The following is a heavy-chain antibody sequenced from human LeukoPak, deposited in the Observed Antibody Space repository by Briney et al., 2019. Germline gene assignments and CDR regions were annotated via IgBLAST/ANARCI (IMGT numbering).Heavy chain of an antibody. CDR1: GFRFSSYA. CDR3: AKDERNWNYNLASQTYD. CDR2: ISGSGVST. Sequence: PGGSLRLACAASGFRFSSYAMSWVRQAPGKGLEWVSAISGSGVSTYYADSVKVRFTVSRDNSKNTLYLQMSSLRAEDTAVYYCAKDERNWNYNLASQTYDWGQGTLVTVSS. D-gene: IGHD1-7*01. J-gene: IGHJ4*02. V-gene: IGHV3-23*01.